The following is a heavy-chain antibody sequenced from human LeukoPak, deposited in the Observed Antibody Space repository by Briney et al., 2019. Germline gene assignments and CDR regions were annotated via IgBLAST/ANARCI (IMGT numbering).Heavy chain of an antibody. J-gene: IGHJ4*02. D-gene: IGHD6-13*01. CDR1: GFTFSSYW. CDR2: IKQDGSEK. Sequence: GGSLRLSCAASGFTFSSYWMSWVRQAPGKGLEWVANIKQDGSEKYYVDSVKGRFTISRDNAKNSLYLQMNSLRAEDTAVYYCAREEPGAAAVNFDHWGQGTLVTVSS. V-gene: IGHV3-7*01. CDR3: AREEPGAAAVNFDH.